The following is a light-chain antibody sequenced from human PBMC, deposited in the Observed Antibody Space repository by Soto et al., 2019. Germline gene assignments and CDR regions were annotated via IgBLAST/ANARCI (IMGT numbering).Light chain of an antibody. CDR2: DAS. V-gene: IGKV3-11*01. CDR3: QLRSA. CDR1: QSASDF. J-gene: IGKJ5*01. Sequence: EIVLTQSPATLSLSPGERATLSCRASQSASDFLAWYQHKAGQAPRLLIYDASNRATDIPARFSGSGSGTDFTLTISRLEPEDFAVYYCQLRSAFGQGTRLEIK.